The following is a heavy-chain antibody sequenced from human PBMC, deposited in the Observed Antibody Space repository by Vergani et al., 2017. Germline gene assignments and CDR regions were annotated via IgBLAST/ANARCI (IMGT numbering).Heavy chain of an antibody. CDR3: AKGAGSYSNWYFDL. V-gene: IGHV3-23*01. CDR1: GFTFSSNV. CDR2: ISGSGGST. Sequence: EVQLLESGGGLVQRGGSLSLSCVASGFTFSSNVMSWVRKAPGKGLEWVSAISGSGGSTYYADSVKGRLTIARDSSKNTLYLQMNSLRAEDTAVYYCAKGAGSYSNWYFDLWGRGTLVTVSS. J-gene: IGHJ2*01. D-gene: IGHD1-26*01.